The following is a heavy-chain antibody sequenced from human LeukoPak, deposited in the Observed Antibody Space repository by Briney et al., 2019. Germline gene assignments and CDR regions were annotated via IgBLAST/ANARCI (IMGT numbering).Heavy chain of an antibody. V-gene: IGHV3-23*01. Sequence: PGGSLRLSCAASGFIFSSHGMNWVRQAPGKGLEWVSGISPSGDITYYADSVKGRFTISRDNSKNTLYLQMNSLRAEDTAVYYCARGSKYNSRWSRNKWFDPWGQGTLVTVSS. CDR2: ISPSGDIT. D-gene: IGHD6-13*01. J-gene: IGHJ5*02. CDR3: ARGSKYNSRWSRNKWFDP. CDR1: GFIFSSHG.